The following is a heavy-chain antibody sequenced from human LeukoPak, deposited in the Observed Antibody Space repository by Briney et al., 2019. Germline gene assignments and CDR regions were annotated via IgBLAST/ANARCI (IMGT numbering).Heavy chain of an antibody. Sequence: GGSLRLSCAASEFSVGSNYMTWVRQAPGKGLEWVSLIYSGGSTYYADSVKGRFTISRDNSKNTLYLQMNSLRAEDTAVYYCARGTEKGATDWFDLWGQGTLVTVSS. J-gene: IGHJ5*02. CDR2: IYSGGST. D-gene: IGHD1-26*01. V-gene: IGHV3-66*01. CDR1: EFSVGSNY. CDR3: ARGTEKGATDWFDL.